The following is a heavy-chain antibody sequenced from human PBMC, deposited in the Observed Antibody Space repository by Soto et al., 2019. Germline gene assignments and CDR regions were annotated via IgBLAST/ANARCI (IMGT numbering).Heavy chain of an antibody. CDR3: AREPEGGRWLRFDY. CDR2: IWYDGSNK. Sequence: QVQPVESGGGVVQPGRSLRLSCAASGFTFSSYGMHWVRQAPGKGLEWVAVIWYDGSNKYYADSVKGRFTISRDNSKNTLYLQMNSLRAEDTAVYYCAREPEGGRWLRFDYWGQGTLVTVSS. D-gene: IGHD2-15*01. V-gene: IGHV3-33*01. J-gene: IGHJ4*02. CDR1: GFTFSSYG.